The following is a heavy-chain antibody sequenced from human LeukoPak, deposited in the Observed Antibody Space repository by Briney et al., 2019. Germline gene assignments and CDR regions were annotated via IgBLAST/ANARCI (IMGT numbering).Heavy chain of an antibody. Sequence: SVKVSCKASGCTFSSYAISWVRQAPGQGLGWMGGSIPTFGTANYAQKYQGRVTITADESTSTAYMELSSLRSEDTAVYYCAKDQTFRGSGHYTYFDYWGQGALVTVSS. CDR3: AKDQTFRGSGHYTYFDY. J-gene: IGHJ4*02. CDR1: GCTFSSYA. CDR2: SIPTFGTA. V-gene: IGHV1-69*01. D-gene: IGHD2-15*01.